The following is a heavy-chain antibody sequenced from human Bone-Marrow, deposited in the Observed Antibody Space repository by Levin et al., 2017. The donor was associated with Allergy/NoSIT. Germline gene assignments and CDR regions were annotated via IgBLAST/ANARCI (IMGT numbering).Heavy chain of an antibody. J-gene: IGHJ4*02. CDR3: AKGSSGWFQEMDS. CDR2: IGGSGDIT. V-gene: IGHV3-23*01. CDR1: GFTFYTSA. Sequence: GGSLRLSCTVSGFTFYTSAMTWVRQAPGKALGWVSAIGGSGDITSYADSVKGRFTVSRDNSKNMLFLQMDSLRVEDTAFYYCAKGSSGWFQEMDSWGQGILVTVSS. D-gene: IGHD6-19*01.